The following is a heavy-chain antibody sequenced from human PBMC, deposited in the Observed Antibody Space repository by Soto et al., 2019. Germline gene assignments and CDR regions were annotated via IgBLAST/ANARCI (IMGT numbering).Heavy chain of an antibody. J-gene: IGHJ4*02. Sequence: PGGSLRLSCAASGFTFSSYSMSWVRQAPGKGLEWVSAISGSGGSTYYADSVKGRFTISRDNSKNTLYLQMNSLRAEDTAVYYCAKVRSGWANRDYFDYWGQGTLVTVSS. CDR3: AKVRSGWANRDYFDY. CDR2: ISGSGGST. D-gene: IGHD6-19*01. CDR1: GFTFSSYS. V-gene: IGHV3-23*01.